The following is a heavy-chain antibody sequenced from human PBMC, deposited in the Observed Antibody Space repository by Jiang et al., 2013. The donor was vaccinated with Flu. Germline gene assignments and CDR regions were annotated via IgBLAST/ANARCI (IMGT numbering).Heavy chain of an antibody. J-gene: IGHJ4*02. CDR3: ARDKGDDYIWGIIVMTNPLPTPYYFDY. V-gene: IGHV4-39*07. CDR1: GGSISSSSYY. D-gene: IGHD3-16*02. CDR2: IYYSGST. Sequence: GPGLVKPSETLSLTCTVSGGSISSSSYYWGWIRQPPGKGLEWIGSIYYSGSTYYNPSLKSRVTISVDTSKNQFSLKLSSVTAADTAVYYCARDKGDDYIWGIIVMTNPLPTPYYFDYWGQG.